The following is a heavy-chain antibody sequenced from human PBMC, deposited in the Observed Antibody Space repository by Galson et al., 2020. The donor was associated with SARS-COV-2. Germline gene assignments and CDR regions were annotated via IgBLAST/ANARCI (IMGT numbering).Heavy chain of an antibody. CDR1: GFPLTAYL. J-gene: IGHJ6*02. CDR2: INPKNGGT. CDR3: ARSPKSPVDFYYGMDV. V-gene: IGHV1-2*02. Sequence: GESLKISCKTSGFPLTAYLMYWVRQAPGQGLEWMGCINPKNGGTNYDQKFQGRVSMTWDTSISTVYLDLSSLKYDDTAVYFCARSPKSPVDFYYGMDVWGQGTTVTVSS.